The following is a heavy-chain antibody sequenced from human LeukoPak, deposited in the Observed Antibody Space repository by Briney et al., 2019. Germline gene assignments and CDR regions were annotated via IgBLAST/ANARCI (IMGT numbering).Heavy chain of an antibody. J-gene: IGHJ4*02. V-gene: IGHV3-30*04. D-gene: IGHD6-19*01. Sequence: GGSLRLSCAASGFTFSSYAMHWVRQAPGKGLEWVAVISYDGSNKYYADSVKGRFTISRDNSKNTLYLQMNSLRAEDTAVYYCARGPLIAVAGPLDYWGQGTLATVSS. CDR2: ISYDGSNK. CDR3: ARGPLIAVAGPLDY. CDR1: GFTFSSYA.